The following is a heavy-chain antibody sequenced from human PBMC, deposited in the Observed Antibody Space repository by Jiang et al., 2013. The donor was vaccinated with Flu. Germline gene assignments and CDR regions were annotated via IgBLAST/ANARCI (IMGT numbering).Heavy chain of an antibody. CDR1: GGTFSSYA. Sequence: GAEVKKPGSSVKVSCKASGGTFSSYAISWVRQAPGQGLEWMGGIIPIFGTANYAQKFQGRVTITADKSTSTAYMELSSLRSEDTAVYYCASNVTAAGPGTDYYCYYGMDVWGQGTTVTVS. V-gene: IGHV1-69*06. D-gene: IGHD6-13*01. J-gene: IGHJ6*02. CDR2: IIPIFGTA. CDR3: ASNVTAAGPGTDYYCYYGMDV.